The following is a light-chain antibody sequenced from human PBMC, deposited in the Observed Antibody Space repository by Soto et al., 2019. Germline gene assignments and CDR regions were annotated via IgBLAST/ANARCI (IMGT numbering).Light chain of an antibody. J-gene: IGLJ1*01. CDR3: SSYVSSSTLV. CDR1: SNDIGAYNY. V-gene: IGLV2-14*01. Sequence: QSVLTQPASVSGSPGQSITISCTGTSNDIGAYNYVSWYQQHPGKAPKLMIYDVRNRPSGVSNRFSGSKSGNTASLTISGLHTEDEADYYCSSYVSSSTLVFGTGTKLTV. CDR2: DVR.